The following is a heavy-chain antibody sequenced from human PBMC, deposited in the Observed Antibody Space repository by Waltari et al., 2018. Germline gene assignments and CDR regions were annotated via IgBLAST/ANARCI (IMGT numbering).Heavy chain of an antibody. Sequence: QVQLVQSGAEVKNPGASVKVSCKASGYSFTGYSIHWVRQAPGQGLQWMGWINPNSGDTNSAQRFQARVTMTRDTSISTVYMELSRLRSDDTAMYYCARGGPLGDYLDYWGQGTLVTVSS. J-gene: IGHJ4*02. CDR3: ARGGPLGDYLDY. CDR2: INPNSGDT. CDR1: GYSFTGYS. V-gene: IGHV1-2*02.